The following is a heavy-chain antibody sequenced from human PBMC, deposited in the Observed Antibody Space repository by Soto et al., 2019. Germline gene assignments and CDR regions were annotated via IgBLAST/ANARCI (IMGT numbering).Heavy chain of an antibody. CDR1: GFTFSDSA. V-gene: IGHV3-73*02. J-gene: IGHJ4*02. Sequence: EVQLVESGGVLVQPGGSLKLSCAASGFTFSDSAIHWVRQASGKGLEWAGRLRSKANSNTIAYAASVKGRFIISRDDSTKKAYLQMNSLKTEDTAVYYCTPDRVAGYCSTSSCYAFWGEGTLGTVSS. D-gene: IGHD2-2*01. CDR2: LRSKANSNTI. CDR3: TPDRVAGYCSTSSCYAF.